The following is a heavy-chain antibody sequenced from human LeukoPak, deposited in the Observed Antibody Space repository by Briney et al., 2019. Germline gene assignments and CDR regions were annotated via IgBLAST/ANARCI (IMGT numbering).Heavy chain of an antibody. J-gene: IGHJ5*01. V-gene: IGHV3-23*01. CDR1: GFTFSDYI. D-gene: IGHD6-19*01. CDR2: INANSGTT. Sequence: GGSLRLSCAASGFTFSDYIMNWLRQPPGKGLEWVSTINANSGTTSYAASVRGRFTISRDNSKNTLYLQLNTLRADDTATYYCAKPISGGLAVTADWFHPWGQGTLVVVSS. CDR3: AKPISGGLAVTADWFHP.